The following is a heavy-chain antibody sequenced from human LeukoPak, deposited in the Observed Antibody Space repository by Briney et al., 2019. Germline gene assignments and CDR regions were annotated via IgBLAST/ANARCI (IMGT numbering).Heavy chain of an antibody. Sequence: ASVKVSCKASGYTFTSYDINWVRQATGQGLEWMGWMNPNSGNTGYAQKFQGRVTITRNTSISTAYMELSSLRSEDTAVYYCARGEKRDVLRYFSRYYYYYMDVWGKGTTVTVS. V-gene: IGHV1-8*03. D-gene: IGHD3-9*01. CDR3: ARGEKRDVLRYFSRYYYYYMDV. CDR2: MNPNSGNT. CDR1: GYTFTSYD. J-gene: IGHJ6*03.